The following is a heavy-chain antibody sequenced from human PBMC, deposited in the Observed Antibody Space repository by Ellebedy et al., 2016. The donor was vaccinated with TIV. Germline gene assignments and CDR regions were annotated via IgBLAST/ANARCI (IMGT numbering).Heavy chain of an antibody. CDR1: GLTFSSSW. CDR2: INGDGSSI. Sequence: PGGSLRLSCAASGLTFSSSWMHWVRQAPGKGLVWVSRINGDGSSISYADSVKGRFTISRDNAKNTLYLQMNSLRADDTAVYYCATPKRGGYFDYWGQGTLVTVSS. J-gene: IGHJ4*02. CDR3: ATPKRGGYFDY. D-gene: IGHD6-25*01. V-gene: IGHV3-74*01.